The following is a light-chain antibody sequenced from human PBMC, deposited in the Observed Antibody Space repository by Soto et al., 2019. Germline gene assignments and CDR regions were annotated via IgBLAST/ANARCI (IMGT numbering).Light chain of an antibody. CDR3: QQYGSTLFT. CDR1: QNVGSNY. Sequence: EIVLTQSPGTLSLSPGERATLSCRASQNVGSNYLAWYQQKPGQAPRLLIYGASSRATGIPDRFSGSGSGTDFTLTISRLEPEDFAVYYGQQYGSTLFTFGPRTKVDSK. J-gene: IGKJ3*01. CDR2: GAS. V-gene: IGKV3-20*01.